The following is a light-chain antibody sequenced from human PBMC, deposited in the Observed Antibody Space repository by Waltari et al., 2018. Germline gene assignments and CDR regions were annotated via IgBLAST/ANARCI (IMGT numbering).Light chain of an antibody. Sequence: SYVLNQPPSVSVSPGQTAGITCSAQQSRHKYSPWYQQKAGQPPVLIIYQDVERPPSIPDRFSASNSGTTATLTISGTQALDEADYYCQAWDGNTVIFGGGTRLTVL. V-gene: IGLV3-1*01. CDR1: QSRHKY. CDR2: QDV. CDR3: QAWDGNTVI. J-gene: IGLJ2*01.